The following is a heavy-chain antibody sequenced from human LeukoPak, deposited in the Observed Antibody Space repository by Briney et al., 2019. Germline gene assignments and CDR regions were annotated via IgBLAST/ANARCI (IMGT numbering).Heavy chain of an antibody. J-gene: IGHJ6*03. CDR1: GFTFSSYE. CDR3: AKDKGEQWLVDYYYYYYMDV. Sequence: GGSLRLSCAASGFTFSSYEMNWVRQAPGKGLEWVSYISSSGSTIYYADSVKGRFTISRDNAKNSLYLQMNSLRAEDTAVYYCAKDKGEQWLVDYYYYYYMDVWGKGTTVTISS. V-gene: IGHV3-48*03. D-gene: IGHD6-19*01. CDR2: ISSSGSTI.